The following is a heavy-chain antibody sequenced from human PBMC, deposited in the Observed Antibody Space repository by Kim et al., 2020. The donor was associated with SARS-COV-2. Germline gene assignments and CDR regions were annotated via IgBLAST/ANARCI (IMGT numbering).Heavy chain of an antibody. Sequence: ASVKVSCKASGYTFTDYYMHWVRQAPGQGLEWMGWIDPNSGGTHYAQKFQGRVTMTRDTSISTAYMNLSSLISDDTAVYYCAGGGAARPFDYWGQGTLVTVSS. CDR3: AGGGAARPFDY. V-gene: IGHV1-2*02. CDR1: GYTFTDYY. J-gene: IGHJ4*02. D-gene: IGHD6-6*01. CDR2: IDPNSGGT.